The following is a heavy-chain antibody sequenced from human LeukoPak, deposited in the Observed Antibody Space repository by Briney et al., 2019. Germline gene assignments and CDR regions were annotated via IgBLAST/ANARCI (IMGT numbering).Heavy chain of an antibody. CDR2: VSSSSYI. Sequence: GGSLRLSCAASGFTFSSYSMNWVRQAPGKGLEWVSSVSSSSYIYYADSVKGRFAISRDNAKNSLYLQMNSLRAEDTAVYYCAKDRGWFGGSLANFDYWGQGTLVTVSS. CDR3: AKDRGWFGGSLANFDY. CDR1: GFTFSSYS. D-gene: IGHD3-10*01. V-gene: IGHV3-21*01. J-gene: IGHJ4*02.